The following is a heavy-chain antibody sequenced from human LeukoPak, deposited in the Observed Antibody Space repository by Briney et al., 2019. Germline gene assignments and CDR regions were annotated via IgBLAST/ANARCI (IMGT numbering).Heavy chain of an antibody. CDR2: ITSSSSTI. V-gene: IGHV3-48*04. J-gene: IGHJ4*02. CDR1: GFTFSSHS. Sequence: GGSLRLSCEASGFTFSSHSMNWVRRAPGKGLEWVSYITSSSSTIFYTDSVKGRFTISRDNAKNSLYLQMNSLRAEDTAVYYCARGIIDYSGYDYWGQGTLVTVSS. CDR3: ARGIIDYSGYDY. D-gene: IGHD5-12*01.